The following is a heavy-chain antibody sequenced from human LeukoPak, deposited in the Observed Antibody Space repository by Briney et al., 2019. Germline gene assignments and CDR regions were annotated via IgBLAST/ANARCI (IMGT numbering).Heavy chain of an antibody. D-gene: IGHD6-6*01. CDR3: ARVSSRAFDV. V-gene: IGHV6-1*01. CDR1: GDSVSSYDAT. J-gene: IGHJ3*01. Sequence: SQTLSLTCAIFGDSVSSYDATWNWIRQSPSRGLEWLGRTYYRSKWGNDYAVSVKSRITINPDTSKNQFSLHLNSVTPEDTAVYYCARVSSRAFDVWGQGTVVTVSP. CDR2: TYYRSKWGN.